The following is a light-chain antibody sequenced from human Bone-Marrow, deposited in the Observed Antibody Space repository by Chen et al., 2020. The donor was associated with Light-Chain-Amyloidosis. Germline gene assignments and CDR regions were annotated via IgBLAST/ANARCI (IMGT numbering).Light chain of an antibody. CDR3: CSYAGRGKM. J-gene: IGLJ3*02. CDR2: EAK. V-gene: IGLV2-23*01. Sequence: QSALTQPASVSGSPGQSITISCTGSSSDVGTYNLVSWYQHHPGKAPKLIIYEAKKRPSGVSTRFSGSRSSYTASLTISGLQAEDEADYYCCSYAGRGKMFGGGAKLTVL. CDR1: SSDVGTYNL.